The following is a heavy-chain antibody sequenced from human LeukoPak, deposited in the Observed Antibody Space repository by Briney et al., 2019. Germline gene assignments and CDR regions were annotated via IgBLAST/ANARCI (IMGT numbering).Heavy chain of an antibody. D-gene: IGHD5-12*01. Sequence: PGGSLRLSCAASGLTFSSYWMSWVRQAPGKGLEWVANIKQDGSEKYYVDSVKGRFTISRDNAKNSLYPQMNSLRAEDTAVYYCARDGGGYVAARLDYWGQGTLVTVSS. CDR2: IKQDGSEK. CDR1: GLTFSSYW. J-gene: IGHJ4*02. V-gene: IGHV3-7*01. CDR3: ARDGGGYVAARLDY.